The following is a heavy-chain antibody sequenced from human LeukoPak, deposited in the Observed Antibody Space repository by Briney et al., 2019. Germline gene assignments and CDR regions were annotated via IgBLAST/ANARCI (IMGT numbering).Heavy chain of an antibody. CDR1: GGSISSSSYY. CDR3: AGLELPRRATLDY. Sequence: PSETLSLTCTVSGGSISSSSYYWGWIRQPPGKGLEWIGSIYYSGSTYYNPSLKSRVTISVDTSKNQFSLKLSSVTAADTAVYYCAGLELPRRATLDYWGQGTLVTVSS. CDR2: IYYSGST. V-gene: IGHV4-39*01. D-gene: IGHD1-7*01. J-gene: IGHJ4*02.